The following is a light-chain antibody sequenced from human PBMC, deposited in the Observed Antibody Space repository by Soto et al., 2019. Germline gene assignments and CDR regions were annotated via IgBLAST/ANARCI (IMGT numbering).Light chain of an antibody. Sequence: EIVITQSPATLCVSRGDRVSLSCSATQTVPSSFAWYQQQTRQAPSLLLYGASTRATGVPARISGTGSGTEFTLTTSSLKSADYAASYCQQYNYWPPITFGQGTRLEIK. CDR3: QQYNYWPPIT. V-gene: IGKV3-15*01. J-gene: IGKJ5*01. CDR1: QTVPSS. CDR2: GAS.